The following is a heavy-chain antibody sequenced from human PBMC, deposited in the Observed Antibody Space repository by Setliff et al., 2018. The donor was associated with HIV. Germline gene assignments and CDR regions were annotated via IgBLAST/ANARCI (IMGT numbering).Heavy chain of an antibody. CDR1: GFTFSSSW. CDR2: INSDDSTT. V-gene: IGHV3-74*01. D-gene: IGHD3-22*01. J-gene: IGHJ3*02. Sequence: GGSLRLSCAASGFTFSSSWMHWVRQAPGKGLVWVSRINSDDSTTSYADSVKGRFTISRDNAKNSLYLQMNSLRAEDTAVYYCARPSQEDYYDSSAGGSAFDIWGQGTMVTVSS. CDR3: ARPSQEDYYDSSAGGSAFDI.